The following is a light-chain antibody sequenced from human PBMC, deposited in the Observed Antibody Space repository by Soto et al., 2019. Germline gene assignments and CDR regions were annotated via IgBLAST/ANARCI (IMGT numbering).Light chain of an antibody. J-gene: IGKJ5*01. V-gene: IGKV3-15*01. CDR2: DTS. CDR1: QSVSIK. Sequence: DIVFSQSPGPLSLSPGERATLSCTSSQSVSIKLAWYQQKPGQAPRLLIYDTSTRATGIPARFSGSGSGTEFTLTISSLQSEDFAVYYCQQYNNWPPITSGQGTRLEIK. CDR3: QQYNNWPPIT.